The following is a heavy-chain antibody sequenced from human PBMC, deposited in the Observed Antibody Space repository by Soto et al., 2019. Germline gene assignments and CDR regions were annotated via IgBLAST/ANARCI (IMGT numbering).Heavy chain of an antibody. Sequence: QVQLVQSGAEEKKPGASVKVSCKASGYTFTGYAMHWVRQAPGQRLEWMGWINAGNGNTKYSQKFQGRVTITRDPSASTAYMALRSLRSEDTAVYYCARAVAVPADFDYWGQGTLVTVSS. CDR1: GYTFTGYA. J-gene: IGHJ4*02. CDR3: ARAVAVPADFDY. CDR2: INAGNGNT. D-gene: IGHD6-19*01. V-gene: IGHV1-3*05.